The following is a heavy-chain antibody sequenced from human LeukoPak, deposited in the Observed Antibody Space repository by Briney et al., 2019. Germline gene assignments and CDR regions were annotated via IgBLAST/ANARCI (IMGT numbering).Heavy chain of an antibody. D-gene: IGHD6-13*01. V-gene: IGHV5-51*01. CDR1: GYRFTDYW. J-gene: IGHJ6*02. CDR2: IYPGDSDT. CDR3: ARGAAATTPDYYYFGLDV. Sequence: GESLKIPCKGSGYRFTDYWIGWVRQMPGKGLEWMGIIYPGDSDTRYSPSFQGQVTISADKSINTAHLQWSSLKASDTAMYYCARGAAATTPDYYYFGLDVWGQGTTVRVSS.